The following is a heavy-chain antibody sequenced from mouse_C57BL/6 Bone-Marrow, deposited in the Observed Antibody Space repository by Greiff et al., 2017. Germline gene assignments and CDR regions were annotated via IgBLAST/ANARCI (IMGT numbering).Heavy chain of an antibody. CDR3: GPMVTGRFYAMDY. CDR1: GYAFSSSW. Sequence: QVHVKQSGPELVKPGASVKISCKASGYAFSSSWMNWVKQRPGKGLEWIGRIYPGDGDTNYNGKFKGKATLTADKSSSTAYMQLSSLTSEDSAVYFCGPMVTGRFYAMDYWGQGTSVTVSS. J-gene: IGHJ4*01. D-gene: IGHD2-1*01. CDR2: IYPGDGDT. V-gene: IGHV1-82*01.